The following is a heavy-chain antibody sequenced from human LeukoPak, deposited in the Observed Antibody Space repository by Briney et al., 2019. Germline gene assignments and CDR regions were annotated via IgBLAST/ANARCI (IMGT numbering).Heavy chain of an antibody. CDR1: GGTFSSYA. J-gene: IGHJ3*02. Sequence: ASVKVSCKASGGTFSSYAISWVRQAPGKGLEWMGGFDPEDGETIYAQKFQGRVTMTEDTSTDTAYMELSSLRSEDTAVYYCATDRLGLGAFDTWGQGTMVTVSS. V-gene: IGHV1-24*01. D-gene: IGHD7-27*01. CDR2: FDPEDGET. CDR3: ATDRLGLGAFDT.